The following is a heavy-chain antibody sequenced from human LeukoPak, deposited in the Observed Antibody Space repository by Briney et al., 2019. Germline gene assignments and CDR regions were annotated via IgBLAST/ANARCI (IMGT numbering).Heavy chain of an antibody. J-gene: IGHJ4*02. CDR2: IYHSGST. CDR1: GGSISSGGYY. CDR3: ARTWAFGGVYFDY. Sequence: SQTLSLTCTVSGGSISSGGYYWSWIRQHPGKGLEWIGYIYHSGSTYYNPSLKSRVTISVDRSKNQFSLKLSSVTAADTAVYYCARTWAFGGVYFDYWGQGTLVTVSS. V-gene: IGHV4-30-2*01. D-gene: IGHD3-16*01.